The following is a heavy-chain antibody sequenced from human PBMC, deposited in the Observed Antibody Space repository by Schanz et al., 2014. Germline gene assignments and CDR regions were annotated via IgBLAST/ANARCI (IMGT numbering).Heavy chain of an antibody. V-gene: IGHV1-46*01. Sequence: QVQLVQSGAEVKPPGASVRVSCKASGYTFTGYYIHWVRQAPGQGFEWMGVINPGRGTAGLAQRFVDRVTVTRDTSTTTVYMDLSSLISEDTAVYYCAFDRDDAYDIWGQGTTVTVSS. CDR3: AFDRDDAYDI. D-gene: IGHD3-9*01. CDR1: GYTFTGYY. CDR2: INPGRGTA. J-gene: IGHJ3*02.